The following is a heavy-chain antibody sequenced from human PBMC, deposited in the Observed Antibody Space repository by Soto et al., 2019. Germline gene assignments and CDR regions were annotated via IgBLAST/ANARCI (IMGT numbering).Heavy chain of an antibody. CDR1: GFTFSSYA. Sequence: EVQLLESGGGLVQPGGSLRLSCAASGFTFSSYAMSWVRQAPGKGLEWVSRISYDERTTTYADSVKGRFTISRDNAKNTVFLEMKSLRAEDTAVYYCARGGASHAHPPDHWGQGTLVTVSS. J-gene: IGHJ4*02. CDR3: ARGGASHAHPPDH. D-gene: IGHD2-8*01. CDR2: ISYDERTT. V-gene: IGHV3-74*02.